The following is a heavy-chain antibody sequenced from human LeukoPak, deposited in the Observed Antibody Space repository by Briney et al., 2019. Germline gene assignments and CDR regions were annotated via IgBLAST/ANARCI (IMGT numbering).Heavy chain of an antibody. CDR1: GFTFSNYA. D-gene: IGHD3-10*01. CDR2: ITGSGNST. V-gene: IGHV3-23*01. Sequence: GGSLILSCAVSGFTFSNYAMTWVRQAPGKGLEWVSEITGSGNSTYYADSVKGRFTISRDNSKNTLYLQMNSLRAEDTAVYYCARELFDFDYWGQGTLVTVSS. J-gene: IGHJ4*02. CDR3: ARELFDFDY.